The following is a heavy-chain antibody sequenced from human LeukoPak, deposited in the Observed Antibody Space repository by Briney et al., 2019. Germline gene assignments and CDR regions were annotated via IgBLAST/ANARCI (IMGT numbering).Heavy chain of an antibody. CDR2: IYHSGST. D-gene: IGHD1-1*01. V-gene: IGHV4-38-2*02. CDR1: GYSISSGYY. Sequence: SETLSLTCTVSGYSISSGYYWGWIRQPPGKGLEWIGSIYHSGSTYYNPSLKSRVTMSVDTSKNQFSLKLSSVTAADTAVYYCARVGPLTSSFDPWGQGTLVTVSS. J-gene: IGHJ5*02. CDR3: ARVGPLTSSFDP.